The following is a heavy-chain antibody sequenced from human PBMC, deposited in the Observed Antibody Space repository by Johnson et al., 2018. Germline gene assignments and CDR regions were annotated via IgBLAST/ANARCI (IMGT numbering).Heavy chain of an antibody. D-gene: IGHD6-19*01. CDR2: ISYDGGNK. Sequence: QVQLVESGGGVVQPGRSLRLSCAASGFAFSRYAMHWVRQAPGKGLEWVAAISYDGGNKFYSDSMKGRFTISRDNSNNTLYLQMNSLRAEDTAVYYCARERHVPVAGAYNYPYMDVWGKGTTVTVSS. J-gene: IGHJ6*03. V-gene: IGHV3-30-3*01. CDR3: ARERHVPVAGAYNYPYMDV. CDR1: GFAFSRYA.